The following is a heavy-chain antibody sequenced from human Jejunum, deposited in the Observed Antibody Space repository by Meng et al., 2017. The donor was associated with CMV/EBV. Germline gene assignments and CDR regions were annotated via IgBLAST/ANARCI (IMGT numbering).Heavy chain of an antibody. V-gene: IGHV3-66*01. D-gene: IGHD6-6*01. J-gene: IGHJ4*02. CDR2: IYGDGGT. Sequence: EVQLVESGGDLVQPVGSLRLSCAVSGFTVSRNFMTWVRQAPGKGLEWVSIIYGDGGTDYADSVKGRFTISRDNSRNTLYLQMNSLRAEDTAVYYCASPPPIGAALDYWGQGTLVTVSS. CDR3: ASPPPIGAALDY. CDR1: GFTVSRNF.